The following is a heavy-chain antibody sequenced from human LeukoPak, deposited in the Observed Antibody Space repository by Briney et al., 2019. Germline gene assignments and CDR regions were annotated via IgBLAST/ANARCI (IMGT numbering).Heavy chain of an antibody. D-gene: IGHD1-26*01. CDR2: IIPTLGRA. CDR1: GGTFRSYS. J-gene: IGHJ4*02. CDR3: AGAVSSGSPTPADY. Sequence: ASVKVSCRPSGGTFRSYSISWVRQAPGQGLEWMGRIIPTLGRANYAQKFQGRVTITADKATTTAYMELSGLRFEDTAVYFCAGAVSSGSPTPADYWGQGTLVTVSS. V-gene: IGHV1-69*04.